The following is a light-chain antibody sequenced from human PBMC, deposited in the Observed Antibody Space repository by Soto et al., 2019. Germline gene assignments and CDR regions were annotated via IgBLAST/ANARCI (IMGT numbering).Light chain of an antibody. Sequence: DIPMTQSPSSLSASVGDRVTITCRASQSIGIYLNWYQHKPGKAPKFLIYAASSLQSGVPSRFSGSGSGTDFTLTVSSLQPEDFATYYCQQSYSRPITFGQGTRLDIK. CDR2: AAS. V-gene: IGKV1-39*01. J-gene: IGKJ5*01. CDR1: QSIGIY. CDR3: QQSYSRPIT.